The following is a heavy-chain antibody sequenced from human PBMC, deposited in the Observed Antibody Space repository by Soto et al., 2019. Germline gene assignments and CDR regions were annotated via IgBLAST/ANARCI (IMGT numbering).Heavy chain of an antibody. Sequence: SETLSLTCAVYGGSFSGYYWSWIRQPPGKGLEWIGEINHSGSTNYNPSLKSRVTISVDTSKNQFSLKLSSVTAADTAVYYCARGLRGVAARPRWFDPWGQGTLVTVSS. CDR1: GGSFSGYY. V-gene: IGHV4-34*01. CDR3: ARGLRGVAARPRWFDP. CDR2: INHSGST. D-gene: IGHD6-6*01. J-gene: IGHJ5*02.